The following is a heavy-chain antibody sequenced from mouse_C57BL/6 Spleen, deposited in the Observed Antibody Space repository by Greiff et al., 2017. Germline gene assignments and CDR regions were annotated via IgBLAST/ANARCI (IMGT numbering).Heavy chain of an antibody. V-gene: IGHV1-31*01. CDR2: IYPYNGVS. J-gene: IGHJ2*01. Sequence: VQLQQSGPELVKPGASVKISCKASGYSFTGYYMHWVKQSPGHILDWIGYIYPYNGVSSYNQKFKGKATLTVDKSSSTAYMELRSLTSEDSAVYDGAIYYSNYLDDWGQGTTRTVSS. D-gene: IGHD2-5*01. CDR3: AIYYSNYLDD. CDR1: GYSFTGYY.